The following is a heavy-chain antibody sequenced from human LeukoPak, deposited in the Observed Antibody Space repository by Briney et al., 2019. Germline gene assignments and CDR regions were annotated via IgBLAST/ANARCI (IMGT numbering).Heavy chain of an antibody. D-gene: IGHD3-10*01. CDR2: IYYSGST. CDR1: GDSITTGGYD. Sequence: PSETLSLTSTVSGDSITTGGYDWSWIRQPPGKGLEWIGYIYYSGSTNYNPSLKSRVTISVDTSKNQFSLKLSSVTAADTAVYYCARGSALELDYWGQGTLVTVSS. CDR3: ARGSALELDY. V-gene: IGHV4-61*08. J-gene: IGHJ4*02.